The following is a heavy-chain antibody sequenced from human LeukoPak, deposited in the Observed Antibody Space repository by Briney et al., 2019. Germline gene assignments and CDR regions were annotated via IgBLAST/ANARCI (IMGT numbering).Heavy chain of an antibody. CDR2: IYTTGST. J-gene: IGHJ4*02. D-gene: IGHD3-22*01. V-gene: IGHV4-4*07. Sequence: PSETLSLTCTVSGASISSYYWSWIRQPAGKGLEWIGRIYTTGSTNYNPSLKSRVAMSVDMSKNQFSLKLSSVTAADTAVCYCARDLYYSDNSGYYYYFDYWGQGTLVTVSS. CDR3: ARDLYYSDNSGYYYYFDY. CDR1: GASISSYY.